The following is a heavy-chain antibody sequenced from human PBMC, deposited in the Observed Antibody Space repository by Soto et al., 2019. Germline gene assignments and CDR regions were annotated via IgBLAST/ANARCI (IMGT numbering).Heavy chain of an antibody. Sequence: GASVKVSCKASGYTFTNYGITWVRQAPGQGLEWMGGIIPIFGTANYAQKFQGRVTITADESTSTAYMELSSLRSEDTAVYYCARERAQSAYYDFWSGIPHYYGMDVWGQGTTVTVSS. J-gene: IGHJ6*02. CDR2: IIPIFGTA. CDR3: ARERAQSAYYDFWSGIPHYYGMDV. V-gene: IGHV1-69*13. D-gene: IGHD3-3*01. CDR1: GYTFTNYG.